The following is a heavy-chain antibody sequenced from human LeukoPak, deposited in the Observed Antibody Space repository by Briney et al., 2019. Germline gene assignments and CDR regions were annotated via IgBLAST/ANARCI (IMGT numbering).Heavy chain of an antibody. J-gene: IGHJ5*02. D-gene: IGHD6-6*01. Sequence: EASVKVSCKASGYTFTNYYINWVRQAPGQGLEWMGWISAYNGNTNYAQKLQGRVTMTTDTSTSTAYMELRSLRSDDTVVYYCARDRGDSSSRFDPWGQGTLVTVSS. CDR2: ISAYNGNT. CDR3: ARDRGDSSSRFDP. V-gene: IGHV1-18*01. CDR1: GYTFTNYY.